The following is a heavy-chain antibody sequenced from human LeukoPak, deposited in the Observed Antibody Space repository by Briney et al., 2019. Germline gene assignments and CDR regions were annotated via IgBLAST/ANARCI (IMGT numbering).Heavy chain of an antibody. CDR2: INPISGAT. J-gene: IGHJ3*02. Sequence: ASVKVSCKASGYTFTGYFLHWVRQAPGQGLEWMGCINPISGATISAQKFQGRVTMTRDTSISTAYMDLTRLTSDGTAVYYCARDPTTGTIRWAASDIWGQGTMVTVSS. CDR1: GYTFTGYF. CDR3: ARDPTTGTIRWAASDI. D-gene: IGHD1-1*01. V-gene: IGHV1-2*02.